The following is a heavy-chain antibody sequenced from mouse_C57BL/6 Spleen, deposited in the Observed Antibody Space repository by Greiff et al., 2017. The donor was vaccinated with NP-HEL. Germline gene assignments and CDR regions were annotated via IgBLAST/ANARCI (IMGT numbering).Heavy chain of an antibody. Sequence: EVQLQQSGPELVKPGASVKISCKASGYSFTDYNMNWVKQSNGKSLEWIGVINPNYGTTSYNQKFKGKATLTVDQSSSTAYMQLNSLTSEDSAVYYCADYGSREDYYAMDDWGQGTSVTVSS. CDR2: INPNYGTT. V-gene: IGHV1-39*01. CDR3: ADYGSREDYYAMDD. J-gene: IGHJ4*01. CDR1: GYSFTDYN. D-gene: IGHD1-1*01.